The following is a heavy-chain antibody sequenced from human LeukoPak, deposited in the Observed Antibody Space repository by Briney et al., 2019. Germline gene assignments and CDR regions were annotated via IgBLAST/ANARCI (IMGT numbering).Heavy chain of an antibody. V-gene: IGHV3-23*01. D-gene: IGHD3-22*01. Sequence: GWSLRLSCAASGFTFSSYAMSWVRQAPGKGLEWVSAIGGSGGSTYYADSVKGRFTISRDNPKKTLYLQMDSLRAEDTAVYYCAKDHYYDSSNYYGRPNLFDYWGQGTLVTVSS. CDR1: GFTFSSYA. J-gene: IGHJ4*02. CDR2: IGGSGGST. CDR3: AKDHYYDSSNYYGRPNLFDY.